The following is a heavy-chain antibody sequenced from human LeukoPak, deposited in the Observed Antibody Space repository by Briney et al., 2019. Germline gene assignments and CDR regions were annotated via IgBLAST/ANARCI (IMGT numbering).Heavy chain of an antibody. CDR3: AKGITAADTGLDY. D-gene: IGHD6-13*01. J-gene: IGHJ4*02. CDR1: GFTFSSYS. V-gene: IGHV3-48*04. Sequence: GGSLRLSCAASGFTFSSYSMNWVRQAPGKGLEWVSYISSSSSTIYYADSVKGRFTISRDNAKNSLYLQMNSLRAEDTALYYCAKGITAADTGLDYWGQGTLVTVSS. CDR2: ISSSSSTI.